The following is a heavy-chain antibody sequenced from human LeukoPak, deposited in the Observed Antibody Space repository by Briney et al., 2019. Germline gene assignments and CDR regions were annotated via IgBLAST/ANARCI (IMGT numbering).Heavy chain of an antibody. CDR3: ARVSEFIVVVVAAAMVTTNWFDP. CDR1: GFTFSSYA. V-gene: IGHV3-30*04. J-gene: IGHJ5*02. Sequence: GGSLRLSCAASGFTFSSYAMHWVRQAPGKGLEWVAVISYDGSNKYYADPVKGRFTISRDNSKNTLYLQMNSLRAEDTAVYYCARVSEFIVVVVAAAMVTTNWFDPWGQGTLVTVSS. D-gene: IGHD2-15*01. CDR2: ISYDGSNK.